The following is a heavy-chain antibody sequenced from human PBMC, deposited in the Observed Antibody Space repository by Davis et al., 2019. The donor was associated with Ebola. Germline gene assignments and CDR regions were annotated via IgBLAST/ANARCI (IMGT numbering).Heavy chain of an antibody. CDR3: ARDRDGIAAAKD. CDR1: GYTFTSYA. Sequence: SVKVSCKASGYTFTSYAISWVRQAPGQGLEWMGRIIPIFGTANYAQKFQGRVTITADKSTSTAYMELSSLRSEDTAVYYCARDRDGIAAAKDWGQGTLVTVSS. D-gene: IGHD6-13*01. CDR2: IIPIFGTA. V-gene: IGHV1-69*06. J-gene: IGHJ4*02.